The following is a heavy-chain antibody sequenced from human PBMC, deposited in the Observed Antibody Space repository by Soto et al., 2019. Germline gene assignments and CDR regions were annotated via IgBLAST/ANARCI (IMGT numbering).Heavy chain of an antibody. J-gene: IGHJ3*02. Sequence: GGSLRLSCAASGFTFSSYAMSWVRQAPGKGLEWVSAISGSGGSTYYADPVKGRFTISRDNSKNTLYLQMNSLRAEDTAVYYCATGDYGDYVEIVGALDIWGQGTRVTVSS. V-gene: IGHV3-23*01. CDR3: ATGDYGDYVEIVGALDI. D-gene: IGHD4-17*01. CDR2: ISGSGGST. CDR1: GFTFSSYA.